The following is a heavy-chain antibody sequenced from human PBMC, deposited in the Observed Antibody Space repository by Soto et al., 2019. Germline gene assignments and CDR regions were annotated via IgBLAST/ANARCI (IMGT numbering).Heavy chain of an antibody. CDR1: GGSITSYY. J-gene: IGHJ5*02. D-gene: IGHD2-21*01. V-gene: IGHV4-59*01. CDR3: ARHQRPIASGGFDT. Sequence: PSETLSLTCTVSGGSITSYYWGWIRQVPGGGLGWIGYIFYIGTTYYNPSLKSRVTISLDTPKNQFSLKLNSVTAADTAVYYCARHQRPIASGGFDTWGQGTLVTVSS. CDR2: IFYIGTT.